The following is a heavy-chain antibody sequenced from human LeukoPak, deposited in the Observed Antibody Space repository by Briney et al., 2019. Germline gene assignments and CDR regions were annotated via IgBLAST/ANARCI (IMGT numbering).Heavy chain of an antibody. CDR2: IRSNAYGGTT. Sequence: PGRSLRLSCTASGFTFGDYAMSWVRQAPGKGLEWVGFIRSNAYGGTTEYAAYVKGRFTISRDESKSSAYLQMNSLKTEDTAVYYCTKHQGYWGQGTLVTVSS. CDR1: GFTFGDYA. CDR3: TKHQGY. V-gene: IGHV3-49*04. J-gene: IGHJ4*02.